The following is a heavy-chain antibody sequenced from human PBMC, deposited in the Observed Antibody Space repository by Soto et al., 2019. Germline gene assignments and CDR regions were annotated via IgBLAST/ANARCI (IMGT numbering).Heavy chain of an antibody. CDR3: AIEVDSGYDSGSPDYYYGMDV. Sequence: CSVEEGSISGFDWRRISKTPGKGLEWIGEINHSGSTNYNPSLKSRVTISVDTSKNQFSLKLSSVTAADTAVYYCAIEVDSGYDSGSPDYYYGMDVWGQGTTVTVSS. CDR2: INHSGST. CDR1: EGSISGFD. V-gene: IGHV4-34*01. J-gene: IGHJ6*02. D-gene: IGHD5-12*01.